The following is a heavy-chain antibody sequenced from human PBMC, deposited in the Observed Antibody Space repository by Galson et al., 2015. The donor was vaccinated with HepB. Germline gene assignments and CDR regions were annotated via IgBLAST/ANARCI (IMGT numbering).Heavy chain of an antibody. Sequence: SVKVSCKASGGTFSSYAISWVRQAPGQGLEWMGGIIPIFGTANYAQKFQGRVTITADESTSTAYMELSSLRSEDTAVYYCARSGGWGSSWYDNWFDPWGQGTLVTVSS. CDR1: GGTFSSYA. V-gene: IGHV1-69*13. CDR2: IIPIFGTA. D-gene: IGHD6-13*01. CDR3: ARSGGWGSSWYDNWFDP. J-gene: IGHJ5*02.